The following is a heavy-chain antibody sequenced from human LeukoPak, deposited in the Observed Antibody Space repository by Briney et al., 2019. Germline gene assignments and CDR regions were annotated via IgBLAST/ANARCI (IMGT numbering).Heavy chain of an antibody. Sequence: PSETLSLTCTVSGGSISSSSYYWGWIRQPPGKGLEWIGSIYYSGSTYYNPSLKSRVTISVDTSKNQFSLKLSSVTAADTAVYYCARLGIVPPYYFGYWGQGTLVTVSS. D-gene: IGHD1-26*01. V-gene: IGHV4-39*01. CDR2: IYYSGST. CDR1: GGSISSSSYY. J-gene: IGHJ4*02. CDR3: ARLGIVPPYYFGY.